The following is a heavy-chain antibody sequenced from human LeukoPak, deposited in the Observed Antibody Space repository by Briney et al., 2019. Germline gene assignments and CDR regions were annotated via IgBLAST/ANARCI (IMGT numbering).Heavy chain of an antibody. J-gene: IGHJ4*02. Sequence: ASVKVSCKASGFTFTSSAMQWVRQARGQRLEWMGWISAYNGNTNYAQKLQGRVTMTTDTSTSTAYMELRSLRSDDTAVYYCAREGYYDILTGYQADYWGQGTLVTVSS. CDR1: GFTFTSSA. CDR2: ISAYNGNT. CDR3: AREGYYDILTGYQADY. D-gene: IGHD3-9*01. V-gene: IGHV1-18*01.